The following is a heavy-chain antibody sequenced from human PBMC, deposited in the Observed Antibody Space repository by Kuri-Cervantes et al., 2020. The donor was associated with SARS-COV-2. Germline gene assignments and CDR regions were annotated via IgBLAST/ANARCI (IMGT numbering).Heavy chain of an antibody. CDR3: ARGVIRHFDC. J-gene: IGHJ4*02. Sequence: SETLSLTCAVYGGSFSGYYWSWIRQPPGKGLEWIGEISHSGSTNYNPSLKSRVTMSVDTSKNQFSLKLSSVTAEDTAVYYCARGVIRHFDCWGQGTLVTVSS. CDR1: GGSFSGYY. D-gene: IGHD3-16*02. CDR2: ISHSGST. V-gene: IGHV4-34*01.